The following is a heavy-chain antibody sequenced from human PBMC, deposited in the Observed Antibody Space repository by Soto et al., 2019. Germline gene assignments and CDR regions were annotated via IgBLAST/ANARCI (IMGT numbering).Heavy chain of an antibody. CDR3: ARERYQVISDGMDV. J-gene: IGHJ6*02. CDR1: GYTFTGYY. CDR2: INPQTGGT. Sequence: ASVKVSCKASGYTFTGYYIHWVREAPGQGLEWMGWINPQTGGTSYAQKSQGRVTLSRDTSNNTAYLELSRLTFDDAAVYFCARERYQVISDGMDVWGQGTTVTVSS. D-gene: IGHD2-2*01. V-gene: IGHV1-2*02.